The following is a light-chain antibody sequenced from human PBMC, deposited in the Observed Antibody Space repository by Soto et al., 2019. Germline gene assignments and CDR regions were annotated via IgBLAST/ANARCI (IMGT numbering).Light chain of an antibody. V-gene: IGKV3-11*01. CDR1: QIISTY. J-gene: IGKJ4*01. Sequence: EIVLTQSPATLSLSPGEIATLSCIASQIISTYLAWYQQKPGQAPRLLIYDASNRAPGIPARISGRGSGTDFTLTISSLQSEDFAVYYCQHYNSWPLTFGGGTKV. CDR3: QHYNSWPLT. CDR2: DAS.